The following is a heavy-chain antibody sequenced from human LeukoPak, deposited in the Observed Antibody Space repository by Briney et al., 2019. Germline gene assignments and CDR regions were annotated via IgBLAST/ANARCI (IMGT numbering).Heavy chain of an antibody. D-gene: IGHD3-22*01. J-gene: IGHJ4*02. CDR2: INPNSGVT. V-gene: IGHV1-2*02. CDR3: ARPSDILGGGFYAFDV. CDR1: GYTFTGYY. Sequence: ASVKVSCKASGYTFTGYYMHWVRQAPGQGLDWMGWINPNSGVTYYAQDFRGRVTLTHDTSLTTAYMELSGLTSGDTALYFCARPSDILGGGFYAFDVWGQGTLVTVSS.